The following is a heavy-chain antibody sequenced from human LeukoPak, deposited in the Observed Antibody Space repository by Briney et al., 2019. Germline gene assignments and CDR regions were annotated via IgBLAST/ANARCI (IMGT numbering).Heavy chain of an antibody. Sequence: SETLSLTCAVYGGSFSGYYWSWIRQPPGKGLEWIGEINHSGSTNYNPSLKSRVTISVDTSRNQFSLKLSSVTAADTAVYYCARDHRLRGRYSSGWYDYWGQGALVTVSS. CDR1: GGSFSGYY. CDR3: ARDHRLRGRYSSGWYDY. CDR2: INHSGST. J-gene: IGHJ4*02. D-gene: IGHD6-19*01. V-gene: IGHV4-34*01.